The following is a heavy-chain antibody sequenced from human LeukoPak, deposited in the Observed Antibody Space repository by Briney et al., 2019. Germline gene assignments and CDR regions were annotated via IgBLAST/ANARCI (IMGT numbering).Heavy chain of an antibody. CDR2: ISSSGSTI. Sequence: GGSLRLSCAASGFTFSSYGMSWVRQAPGKGLEWVSYISSSGSTIYYANSVKGRFTISRDNARNSLYLQMNSLRDEDTAVYYCARDFSAPLPLWGRGTLVTVSS. CDR3: ARDFSAPLPL. J-gene: IGHJ2*01. V-gene: IGHV3-48*02. CDR1: GFTFSSYG. D-gene: IGHD3-3*02.